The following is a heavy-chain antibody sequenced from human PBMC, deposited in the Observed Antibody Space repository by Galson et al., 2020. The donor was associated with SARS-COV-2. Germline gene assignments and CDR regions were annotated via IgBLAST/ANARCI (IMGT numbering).Heavy chain of an antibody. V-gene: IGHV4-59*01. Sequence: SETLSLTCTVSGGSISNVYWSWLRQPPGKGLEWIGYIYYSGSTNYNPSLKSRVTFSVDTSKNQFSLRLSSVTAADTAVYYCARDVSGGSYYDYWGQGTLVTVSS. CDR1: GGSISNVY. J-gene: IGHJ4*02. D-gene: IGHD2-15*01. CDR3: ARDVSGGSYYDY. CDR2: IYYSGST.